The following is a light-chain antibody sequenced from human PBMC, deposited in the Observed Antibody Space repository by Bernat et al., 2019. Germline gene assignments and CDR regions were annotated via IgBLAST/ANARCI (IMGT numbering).Light chain of an antibody. V-gene: IGKV2-30*01. CDR2: KVS. CDR3: MQGTRWPWT. Sequence: DVVMSQSPLSLPVTPGQPASISCRSSQSLVDSDGNTYLHWFQQRPGQSPRRLIYKVSNRDAGVPDRFRGSGSGTDFTLKISGLEAEDVGVYYCMQGTRWPWTFGHGTKVEIK. J-gene: IGKJ1*01. CDR1: QSLVDSDGNTY.